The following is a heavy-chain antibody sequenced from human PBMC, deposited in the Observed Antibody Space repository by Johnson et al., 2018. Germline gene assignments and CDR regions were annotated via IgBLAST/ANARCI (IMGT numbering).Heavy chain of an antibody. CDR1: GDSISPSKYY. CDR3: ARGRAQYSYGNDHFDV. CDR2: IYHYGST. J-gene: IGHJ3*01. Sequence: QVQLQESGPGLVKPSETLSLTCSVSGDSISPSKYYWSWVRQPPGKGLEWIGSIYHYGSTFYNPSLKSRVTISVDTSKNQFPLELNSVTAADTAVYYCARGRAQYSYGNDHFDVWGQGTMVTVSS. V-gene: IGHV4-39*07. D-gene: IGHD1-26*01.